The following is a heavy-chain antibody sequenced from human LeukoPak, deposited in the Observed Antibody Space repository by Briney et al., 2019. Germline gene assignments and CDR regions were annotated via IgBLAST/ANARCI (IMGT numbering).Heavy chain of an antibody. D-gene: IGHD3-22*01. J-gene: IGHJ4*02. CDR2: IKQDGSEK. Sequence: PGGSLRLSCAASGFTFSSYGMSWDGQGPGKGLEWVANIKQDGSEKYYVDSVKGRLTISRDNAKNSLYLQMNSLRAEDTAVYYCARTGYDSSGYLDYWGQGTLVTVSS. V-gene: IGHV3-7*01. CDR1: GFTFSSYG. CDR3: ARTGYDSSGYLDY.